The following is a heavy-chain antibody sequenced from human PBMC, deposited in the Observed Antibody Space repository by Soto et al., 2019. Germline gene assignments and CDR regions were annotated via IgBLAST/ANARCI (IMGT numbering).Heavy chain of an antibody. CDR2: IIPIFGTA. CDR3: ARAPPGWIGGMDV. Sequence: GASVKVSCKASGGTFSSYAISWVRQTPGQGLEWMGGIIPIFGTANYAQKFQGRVTITADESTSTAYMELSSLRSEDTAVYYCARAPPGWIGGMDVWGQGTTVTVSS. J-gene: IGHJ6*02. CDR1: GGTFSSYA. D-gene: IGHD5-12*01. V-gene: IGHV1-69*13.